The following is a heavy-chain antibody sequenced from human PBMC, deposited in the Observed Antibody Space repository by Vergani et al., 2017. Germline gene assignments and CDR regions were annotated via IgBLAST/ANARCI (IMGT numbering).Heavy chain of an antibody. V-gene: IGHV4-34*01. CDR1: GGSFSGYY. D-gene: IGHD5/OR15-5a*01. J-gene: IGHJ5*02. Sequence: QVQLQQWGAGLLKPSETLSLTFAVYGGSFSGYYWSWIRQPPWQGLEWIGEINHSGSTNYNPSLKSRVTISVDTSKNQFSLKLSSVTAADTAVYYCASHDRVPSHNWFDPWGEGTLVTVSS. CDR2: INHSGST. CDR3: ASHDRVPSHNWFDP.